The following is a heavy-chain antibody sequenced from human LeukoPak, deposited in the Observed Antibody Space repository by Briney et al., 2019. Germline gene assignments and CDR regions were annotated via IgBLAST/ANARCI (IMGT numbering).Heavy chain of an antibody. CDR1: GGSISSYY. Sequence: PSETLSLTCTVSGGSISSYYWSWIRQPPGKGLEWIGYVYYSGSTNYNPPLKRRVTISVDTSKNQFSLKLSSVTAADTAVYYCARLYSSSWSFDYWGQGTLVTVSS. J-gene: IGHJ4*02. V-gene: IGHV4-59*08. D-gene: IGHD6-13*01. CDR3: ARLYSSSWSFDY. CDR2: VYYSGST.